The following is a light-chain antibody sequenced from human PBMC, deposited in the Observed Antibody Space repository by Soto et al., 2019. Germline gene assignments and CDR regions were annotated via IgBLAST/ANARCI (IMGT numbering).Light chain of an antibody. CDR1: QDILSW. V-gene: IGKV1-12*01. J-gene: IGKJ3*01. CDR2: ASS. Sequence: DIQMTQSPSSVSASVGDTVTITCRASQDILSWLAWYQQKPGEAPRLLIYASSNLQSGVQSRFSGSRSGTDFTLTIRSLQPEDFATYYCQQANTFPITFGPGTRVDIK. CDR3: QQANTFPIT.